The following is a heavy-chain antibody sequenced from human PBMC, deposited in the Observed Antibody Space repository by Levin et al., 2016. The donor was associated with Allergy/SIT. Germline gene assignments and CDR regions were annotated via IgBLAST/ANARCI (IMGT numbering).Heavy chain of an antibody. CDR3: ARGAYCGGDCYYFDS. J-gene: IGHJ4*02. D-gene: IGHD2-21*02. CDR2: ISASSNTI. V-gene: IGHV3-48*02. Sequence: WIRQPPGKGLEWLSYISASSNTIYYADSVKGRFTISRDNAKNSLYLQMNGLRDDDTAVYYCARGAYCGGDCYYFDSWGQGTLVTVSS.